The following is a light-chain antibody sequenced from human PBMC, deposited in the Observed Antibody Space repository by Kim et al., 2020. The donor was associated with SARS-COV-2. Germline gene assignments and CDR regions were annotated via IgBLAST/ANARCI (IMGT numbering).Light chain of an antibody. CDR3: QTYDNRNVL. Sequence: NFMLTQPHSVSGSPEKTVTISRTRSRGSIAGNYVQWYQQRPGSAPTTVIYEDKQRPSAVPDRFSGSIDTSSNSAFLTISGLKTEDEADYYCQTYDNRNVLFGGGTQLTVL. V-gene: IGLV6-57*04. CDR1: RGSIAGNY. CDR2: EDK. J-gene: IGLJ3*02.